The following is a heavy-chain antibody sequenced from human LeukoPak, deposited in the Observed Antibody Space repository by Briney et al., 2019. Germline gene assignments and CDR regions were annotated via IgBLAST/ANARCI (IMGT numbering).Heavy chain of an antibody. CDR2: FGGSVGST. J-gene: IGHJ6*02. Sequence: GGPRRPPLPPPGSTLGAKPLAGFRRPPGRGRNGFPPFGGSVGSTYYADSVKGRFTISRDNSKNTLYLQMNSLRAEDTAVYYCAKVPHDFWSGYFPGRYYGMDVWGQGTTVTVSS. V-gene: IGHV3-23*01. CDR3: AKVPHDFWSGYFPGRYYGMDV. D-gene: IGHD3-3*01. CDR1: GSTLGAKP.